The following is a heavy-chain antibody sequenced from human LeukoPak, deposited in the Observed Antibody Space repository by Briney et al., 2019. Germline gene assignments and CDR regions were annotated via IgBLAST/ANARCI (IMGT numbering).Heavy chain of an antibody. CDR2: ISSSSSHI. J-gene: IGHJ4*02. Sequence: GTLSLTCAVSGGSIRDYNWWSWVRQAPGKGLEWVSSISSSSSHIYYADSVKGRFTMSRDNAKNSLYLQMNSLRADDTAVYYCARVLEAASFDYWGQGSPVTVSS. CDR1: GGSIRDYNW. D-gene: IGHD6-13*01. V-gene: IGHV3-21*01. CDR3: ARVLEAASFDY.